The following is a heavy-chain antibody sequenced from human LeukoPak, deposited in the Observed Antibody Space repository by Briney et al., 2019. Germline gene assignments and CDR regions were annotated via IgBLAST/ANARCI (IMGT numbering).Heavy chain of an antibody. CDR1: GYSFTSYW. CDR3: ARIPHSSSWYGDY. J-gene: IGHJ4*02. V-gene: IGHV5-51*01. CDR2: IWPVDSDT. Sequence: GESLKISCKGSGYSFTSYWIGWVRQMPGKGLEWMGIIWPVDSDTRYSPSFQGQVTISADKSISTAYLQWSSLKASDTAMYYCARIPHSSSWYGDYWGQGTLVTVSS. D-gene: IGHD6-13*01.